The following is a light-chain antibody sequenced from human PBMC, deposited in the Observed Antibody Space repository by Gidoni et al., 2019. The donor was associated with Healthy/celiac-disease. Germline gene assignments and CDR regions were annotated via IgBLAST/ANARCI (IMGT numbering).Light chain of an antibody. Sequence: DIVFTPSPATLSLSPGERDTLPCRASQSVSSYLAWYQQKPGQAPRLLIYDASNRATGIPARFSGSGSGTDFTLTISSLEPEDFAVYYCQQRSNWPPWTFGQGTKVEIK. CDR3: QQRSNWPPWT. V-gene: IGKV3-11*01. CDR1: QSVSSY. CDR2: DAS. J-gene: IGKJ1*01.